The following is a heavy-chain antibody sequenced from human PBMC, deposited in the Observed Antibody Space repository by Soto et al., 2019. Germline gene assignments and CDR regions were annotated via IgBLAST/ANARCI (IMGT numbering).Heavy chain of an antibody. Sequence: AASVKVSCKASGGTFSSYAISWVRQAPGQGLEWMGGIIPIFGTANYAQKFQGRVTITADESTSTAYMELSSLRSEDTAVYYCARGGGGYSSSWSYYYYGMDVWGQGTTVTVSS. CDR2: IIPIFGTA. D-gene: IGHD6-13*01. J-gene: IGHJ6*02. CDR1: GGTFSSYA. V-gene: IGHV1-69*13. CDR3: ARGGGGYSSSWSYYYYGMDV.